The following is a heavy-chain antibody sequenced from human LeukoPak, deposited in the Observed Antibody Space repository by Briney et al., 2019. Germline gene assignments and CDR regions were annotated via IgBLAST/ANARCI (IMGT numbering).Heavy chain of an antibody. CDR2: IIPIFGPA. CDR3: ARAAVAGYYFDY. CDR1: GGTFSSYA. D-gene: IGHD6-19*01. V-gene: IGHV1-69*13. Sequence: SVKVSCKASGGTFSSYAISWVRQARGQGLEWMGGIIPIFGPANYAQKFQGRVTITADESTSTAYMELSSLRSEDTAVYYCARAAVAGYYFDYWGQGTLVTVSS. J-gene: IGHJ4*02.